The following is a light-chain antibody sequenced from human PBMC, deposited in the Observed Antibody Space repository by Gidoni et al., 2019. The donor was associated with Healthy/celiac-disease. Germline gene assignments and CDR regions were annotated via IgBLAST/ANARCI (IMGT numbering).Light chain of an antibody. CDR3: QQYSSSPLT. Sequence: VTTQAPASREASAGERATINCNSSHRGLSSSNLKNYLAWYQQKPGQPPKLLIYCASTRASGVPDRFSGSGSGTDFTLTISSLQAEDVAVYYCQQYSSSPLTFGGGTQVEIK. CDR1: HRGLSSSNLKNY. V-gene: IGKV4-1*01. J-gene: IGKJ4*01. CDR2: CAS.